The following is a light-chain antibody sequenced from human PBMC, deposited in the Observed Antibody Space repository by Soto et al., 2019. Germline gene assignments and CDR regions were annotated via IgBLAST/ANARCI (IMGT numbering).Light chain of an antibody. CDR3: AGWDNSLNGVA. J-gene: IGLJ2*01. V-gene: IGLV1-47*01. Sequence: QSVLTQTPSASGTPGQRVTISCSGSNSNMGRNYVYWYQQVPGTAPKLLMYRNDVRPSGVPDRFTGSKYCTSASLAISGLRSEDEADYYCAGWDNSLNGVAFGGGTQLTVL. CDR1: NSNMGRNY. CDR2: RND.